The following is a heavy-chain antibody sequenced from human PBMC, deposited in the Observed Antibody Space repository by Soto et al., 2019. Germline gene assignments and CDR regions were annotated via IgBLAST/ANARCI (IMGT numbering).Heavy chain of an antibody. CDR2: IKPDGSEK. Sequence: EVQLVESGGGLVQPGGSLRLSCAASGFTFGSYWMSWVRQAPGKGLEWVANIKPDGSEKYYVDSVRGRFTISRDNVENSLNLQMNSLRAEDAALYYCARDEARPLGYWGQGTLVTVSS. J-gene: IGHJ4*02. CDR1: GFTFGSYW. D-gene: IGHD6-6*01. CDR3: ARDEARPLGY. V-gene: IGHV3-7*01.